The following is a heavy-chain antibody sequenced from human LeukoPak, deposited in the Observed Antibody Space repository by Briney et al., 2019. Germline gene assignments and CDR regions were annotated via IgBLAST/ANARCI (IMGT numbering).Heavy chain of an antibody. D-gene: IGHD3-22*01. V-gene: IGHV4-38-2*02. J-gene: IGHJ4*02. CDR1: GYSISSGYY. Sequence: PSETLSLTCTVSGYSISSGYYWGWIRQPPGKGLEWIGSIYHSGSTNYNPSLKSRVTISVDTSKNQFSLELTSVTAADTAVYYCARRRYDASGYYPSRGRYFDYWGQGTLVTVSS. CDR3: ARRRYDASGYYPSRGRYFDY. CDR2: IYHSGST.